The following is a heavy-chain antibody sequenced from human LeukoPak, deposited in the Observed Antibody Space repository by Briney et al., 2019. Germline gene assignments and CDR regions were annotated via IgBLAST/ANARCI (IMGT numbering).Heavy chain of an antibody. CDR1: GFTFSSYG. V-gene: IGHV3-30*02. J-gene: IGHJ6*03. D-gene: IGHD2-21*01. CDR2: IRYDGSNK. CDR3: AKEGDGPSHYYYYYYMDV. Sequence: GGSLRLSCAASGFTFSSYGMHWVRQAPGKGLEWVVFIRYDGSNKYYADSVKGRFTISRDNSKNTLYLQMNSLRAEDTAVYYCAKEGDGPSHYYYYYYMDVWGKGTTVTVSS.